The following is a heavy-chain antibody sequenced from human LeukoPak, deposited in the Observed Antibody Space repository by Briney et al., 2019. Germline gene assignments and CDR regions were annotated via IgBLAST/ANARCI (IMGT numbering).Heavy chain of an antibody. CDR2: ISWNSDII. V-gene: IGHV3-9*01. Sequence: AGSLTLSCAASRFTINDYAMHWVRKAQGQGLELVSSISWNSDIIAYADSVKGRLTTSRDSAKNPLYLQMNSRTPEDTAFYYCAKDIQSIVVPPDAMDVWGQGTTVTVSS. J-gene: IGHJ6*02. D-gene: IGHD2-2*01. CDR3: AKDIQSIVVPPDAMDV. CDR1: RFTINDYA.